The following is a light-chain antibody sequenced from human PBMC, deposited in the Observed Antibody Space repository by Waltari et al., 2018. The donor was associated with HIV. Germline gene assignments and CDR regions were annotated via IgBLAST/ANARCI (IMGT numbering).Light chain of an antibody. CDR3: QQRSHWHPGLT. Sequence: EIVLTQSPATLSLSPGERATLSCRASQGVSSYLAWYQQKPGRAPRLLIYDASNRATGIPARFSGSGPVTDLTLTISSLEPEHLAVYYCQQRSHWHPGLTCGGGPKGEIK. V-gene: IGKV3D-11*01. CDR2: DAS. CDR1: QGVSSY. J-gene: IGKJ4*01.